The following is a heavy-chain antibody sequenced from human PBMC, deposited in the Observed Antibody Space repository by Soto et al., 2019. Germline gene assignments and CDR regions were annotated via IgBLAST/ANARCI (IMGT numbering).Heavy chain of an antibody. CDR2: IYWDDDK. Sequence: QITLKESGPSLVKPTQTLTLTCTFSGFSLSTAGVGVVWVRQPPLKALEWVALIYWDDDKHYNPSLRSRLTVTKDTTKTQVVLSLTNVDPLDTGTYFCAHVGVLVQWLYRLDHWGQGALVTVPS. CDR3: AHVGVLVQWLYRLDH. CDR1: GFSLSTAGVG. V-gene: IGHV2-5*02. D-gene: IGHD6-19*01. J-gene: IGHJ4*02.